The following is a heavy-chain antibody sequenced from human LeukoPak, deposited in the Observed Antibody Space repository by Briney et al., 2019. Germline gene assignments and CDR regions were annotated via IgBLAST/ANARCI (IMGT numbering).Heavy chain of an antibody. D-gene: IGHD3-22*01. CDR1: GFTFSSYW. V-gene: IGHV3-21*01. CDR3: AKDRRHSDSSGYYSHDAFDI. CDR2: ISSSSSYI. J-gene: IGHJ3*02. Sequence: GGSLRLSCAASGFTFSSYWMSWVRQAPGKGLEWVSSISSSSSYIYYADSVKGRFTISRDNAKNSLYVQMNSLRAEDTAVYYCAKDRRHSDSSGYYSHDAFDIWGQGTTVTVSS.